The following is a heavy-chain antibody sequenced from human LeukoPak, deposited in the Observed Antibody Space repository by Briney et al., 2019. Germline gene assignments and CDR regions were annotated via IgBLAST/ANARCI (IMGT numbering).Heavy chain of an antibody. CDR2: ISYDGSNK. J-gene: IGHJ6*02. CDR1: GFTFSSYG. CDR3: AKSEGGFGESYYYYGMDV. Sequence: GGSLRLSCAASGFTFSSYGMHWVRQAPGKGLEWVAVISYDGSNKYYADSVKGRFTISRDNSKNTLYLQMSSLRAEDTAVYYCAKSEGGFGESYYYYGMDVWGQGTTVTVSS. D-gene: IGHD3-10*01. V-gene: IGHV3-30*18.